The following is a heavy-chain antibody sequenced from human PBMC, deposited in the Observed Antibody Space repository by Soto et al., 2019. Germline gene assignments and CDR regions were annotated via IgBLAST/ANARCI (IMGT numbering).Heavy chain of an antibody. CDR1: GGTFSSYA. CDR2: IIPIFGTA. D-gene: IGHD3-3*01. J-gene: IGHJ4*02. CDR3: ARGVITIFGVVGAAGFDY. V-gene: IGHV1-69*01. Sequence: QVQLVQSGAEVKKPGSSVKVSCKASGGTFSSYAISWVRQAPGQGLEWMGGIIPIFGTANYAQKFQGRVTITADESKSTAYMELSSLRSEDTAVYYCARGVITIFGVVGAAGFDYWGQGTLVTVSS.